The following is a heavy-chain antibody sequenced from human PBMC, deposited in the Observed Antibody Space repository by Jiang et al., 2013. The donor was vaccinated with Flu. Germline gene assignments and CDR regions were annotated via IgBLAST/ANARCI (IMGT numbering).Heavy chain of an antibody. CDR3: ARRLPRAGYAFDI. Sequence: LLKPSETLSLTCTVSGGSISSSSYYWGWIRQPPGKGLEWIGSIYYSGSTYYNPSLKSRVTISVDTSKNQFSLKLSSVTAADTAVYYCARRLPRAGYAFDIWGQGTMVTVSS. CDR1: GGSISSSSYY. V-gene: IGHV4-39*01. J-gene: IGHJ3*02. CDR2: IYYSGST.